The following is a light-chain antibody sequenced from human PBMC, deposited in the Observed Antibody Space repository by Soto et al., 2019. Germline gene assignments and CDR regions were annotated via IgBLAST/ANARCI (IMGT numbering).Light chain of an antibody. J-gene: IGKJ3*01. CDR2: ASS. CDR3: QQYGSSPFT. CDR1: QCVSSNY. Sequence: EIVLTQSPGTLSLSPGERATVSCRASQCVSSNYLAWYQQIPGQAPRLVIYASSSRATGIPDRFSGSGSGTDFILTISRLEPEDFAVYYCQQYGSSPFTFGPGTKVDIK. V-gene: IGKV3-20*01.